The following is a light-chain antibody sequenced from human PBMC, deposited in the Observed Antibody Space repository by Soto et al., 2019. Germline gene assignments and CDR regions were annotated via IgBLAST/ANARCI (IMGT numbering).Light chain of an antibody. Sequence: DIVMTQSPDSLAVSLGERATINCKPSQSVLHSSNNRNSFSWYQQKPGQPPKLLIYWASTRESGVPDRFSGSGSATDFTLTISSLQAEDFATYYCQQANSFPLTGGGGTKVEIK. CDR2: WAS. V-gene: IGKV4-1*01. J-gene: IGKJ4*02. CDR1: QSVLHSSNNRNS. CDR3: QQANSFPLT.